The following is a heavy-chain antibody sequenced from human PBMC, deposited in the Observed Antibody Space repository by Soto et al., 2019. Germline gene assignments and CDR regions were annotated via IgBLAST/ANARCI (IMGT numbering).Heavy chain of an antibody. CDR2: IWYDGSNK. D-gene: IGHD3-3*01. V-gene: IGHV3-33*01. J-gene: IGHJ6*03. Sequence: QVQLVESGGGVVQPGRSLRLSCAASGFTFSSYGMHWVRQAPGKGLEWVAVIWYDGSNKYYADSVKGRFTISRDNSKNTLYLQMNSLRAEDTAVYYCARARSGYQAKYYYYYIDVWGKGTTVTVSS. CDR1: GFTFSSYG. CDR3: ARARSGYQAKYYYYYIDV.